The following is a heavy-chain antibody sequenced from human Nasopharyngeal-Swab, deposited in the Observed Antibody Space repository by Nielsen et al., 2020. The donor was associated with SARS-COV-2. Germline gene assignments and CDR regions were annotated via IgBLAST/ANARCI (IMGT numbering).Heavy chain of an antibody. D-gene: IGHD3-10*01. Sequence: GGSLRLSCVASGFTFRDYWMSWVRQAPAKGLEWVASIKQDGSEKNYVDSVKGRFTISRDNAKNSLFLQMDSLRTEDTASYYCARVGGRTSPMGSWGQGTLVTVPS. V-gene: IGHV3-7*01. J-gene: IGHJ4*02. CDR1: GFTFRDYW. CDR3: ARVGGRTSPMGS. CDR2: IKQDGSEK.